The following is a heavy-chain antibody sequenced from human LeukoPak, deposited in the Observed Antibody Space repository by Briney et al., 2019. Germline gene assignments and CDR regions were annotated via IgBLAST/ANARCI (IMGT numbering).Heavy chain of an antibody. Sequence: PGGSLRLSCAASGFTVSSNYMSWVRQAPGKGLEWVSVIYSGGSTYYADSVKGRFTISRDNSKNTLYLQMNSLRAEDTAVYYCARERDSSGYSYYFDYWGQGTLVTVSS. CDR1: GFTVSSNY. D-gene: IGHD3-22*01. J-gene: IGHJ4*02. V-gene: IGHV3-66*01. CDR3: ARERDSSGYSYYFDY. CDR2: IYSGGST.